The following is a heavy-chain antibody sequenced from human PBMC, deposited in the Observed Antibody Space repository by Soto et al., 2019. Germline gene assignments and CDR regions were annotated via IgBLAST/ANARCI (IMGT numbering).Heavy chain of an antibody. D-gene: IGHD1-26*01. J-gene: IGHJ3*02. CDR3: ARGQGSGSHYAEVAFDI. CDR1: GGSFIGYY. V-gene: IGHV4-34*02. CDR2: INHGGGT. Sequence: QVQLQRWGAGLLKPTESLSLTCAVYGGSFIGYYSNWIRQPPGKGLEWIGEINHGGGTDYNPSLKSRVTTSFDTSKKQFSLKLNSVTAADTAVYYCARGQGSGSHYAEVAFDIWGQGTMVTVSS.